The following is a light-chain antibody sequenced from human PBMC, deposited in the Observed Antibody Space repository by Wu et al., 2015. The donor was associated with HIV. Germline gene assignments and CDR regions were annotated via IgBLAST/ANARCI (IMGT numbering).Light chain of an antibody. Sequence: EIVMTQSPATLSVSPGERATLACRASQSISRNLAWYQQKPGQGPRLLVFDTSTRATGIPARFSGTGSGTEFTLTISSLQPEDFATYYCQQSYSTLWTFGQGPRWKSN. CDR2: DTS. J-gene: IGKJ1*01. CDR1: QSISRN. CDR3: QQSYSTLWT. V-gene: IGKV3-15*01.